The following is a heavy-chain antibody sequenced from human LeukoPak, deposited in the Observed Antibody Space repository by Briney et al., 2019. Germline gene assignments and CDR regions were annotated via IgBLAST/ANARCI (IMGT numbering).Heavy chain of an antibody. CDR2: IYTSGSS. D-gene: IGHD6-19*01. CDR1: GGSISSYY. J-gene: IGHJ4*02. Sequence: SETLSLTCTVSGGSISSYYWSWIRQPAGKGLEWIGRIYTSGSSNSNPSLKSRVTMSTDTSKNQFSLKLSSVTAADTAVYYCARDISVAGSFLLFDYWGQGTLVTVSS. V-gene: IGHV4-4*07. CDR3: ARDISVAGSFLLFDY.